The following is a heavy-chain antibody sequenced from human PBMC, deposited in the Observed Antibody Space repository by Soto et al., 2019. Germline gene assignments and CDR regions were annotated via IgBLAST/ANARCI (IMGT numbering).Heavy chain of an antibody. Sequence: PGGSLRLSCAASGFTFSSYWMSWVRQAPGKGLEWVANIKQDGSEKYYVDSVKGRFTISRDNAKNSLYLQMNSLRAEDTAVYYCARDTWELPNGPYFDYWGQGTLVTVSS. CDR1: GFTFSSYW. J-gene: IGHJ4*02. CDR3: ARDTWELPNGPYFDY. CDR2: IKQDGSEK. D-gene: IGHD1-26*01. V-gene: IGHV3-7*05.